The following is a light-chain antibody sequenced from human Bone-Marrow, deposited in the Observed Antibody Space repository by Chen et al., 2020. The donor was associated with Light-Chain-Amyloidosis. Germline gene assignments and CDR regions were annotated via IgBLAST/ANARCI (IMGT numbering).Light chain of an antibody. CDR2: DDS. CDR1: NIGSTS. Sequence: SYVLIQPSSAPVVPGQTATIACGGNNIGSTSVHWYQQTPGQAPLLVVYDDSDRPSGIPERLSGSNSGNTATLTISRVEAGDEADYYCQVWDRSSDRPVFGGGTKLTVL. V-gene: IGLV3-21*02. J-gene: IGLJ3*02. CDR3: QVWDRSSDRPV.